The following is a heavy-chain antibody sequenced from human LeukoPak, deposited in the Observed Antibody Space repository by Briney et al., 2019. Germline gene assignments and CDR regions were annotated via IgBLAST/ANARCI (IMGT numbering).Heavy chain of an antibody. J-gene: IGHJ3*02. CDR2: INHSGST. CDR1: GGSFSGYY. CDR3: ARGRYDFWSGYYSRAFDI. V-gene: IGHV4-34*01. Sequence: SETLSLTCAVYGGSFSGYYWSWIRQPPGKGPEWIGEINHSGSTNYNPSLKSRVTISVDTSKNQFSLKLSSVTAADTAVYYCARGRYDFWSGYYSRAFDIWGQGTMVTVSS. D-gene: IGHD3-3*01.